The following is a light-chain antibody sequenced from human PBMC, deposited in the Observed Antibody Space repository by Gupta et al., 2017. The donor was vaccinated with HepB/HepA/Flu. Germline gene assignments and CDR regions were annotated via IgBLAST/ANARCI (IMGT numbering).Light chain of an antibody. CDR1: QSFGTD. V-gene: IGKV3-11*01. CDR2: DAS. J-gene: IGKJ5*01. CDR3: QQRRNWPTST. Sequence: ESVMTQSPPTVSLSPGERPTLSCRASQSFGTDLAWYQQKPGQAPRLLIYDASKRAPGIPSRFSGRGCGTAFTHSVICLEPENMAVDYYQQRRNWPTSTFGQGTRLEIK.